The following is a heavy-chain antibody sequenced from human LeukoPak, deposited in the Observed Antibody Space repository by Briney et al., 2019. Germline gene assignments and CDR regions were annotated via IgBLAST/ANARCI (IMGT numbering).Heavy chain of an antibody. CDR2: ISGNGGTT. CDR1: GFTFRSYG. V-gene: IGHV3-23*01. Sequence: GGSLRLSCAASGFTFRSYGMSWVRQAPGKGLEWVSGISGNGGTTYYADSVKGRFTISRDTSKNTLYLQMNSLRAEDTAVYYCAKEGIRLPFDYWGQGTLVTVSS. CDR3: AKEGIRLPFDY. J-gene: IGHJ4*02. D-gene: IGHD3-3*01.